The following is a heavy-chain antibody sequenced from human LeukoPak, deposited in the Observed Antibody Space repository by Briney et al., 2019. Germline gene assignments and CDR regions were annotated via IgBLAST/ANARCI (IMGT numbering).Heavy chain of an antibody. Sequence: PSETLSLTCAVYGGSFSGYYWSWIRQPPGKGLEWIGEINHSGSTNYNPSLKSRVTISVDTSKNQFSLKLSSVTAADTAVCYCARIREQWLAPGGYDYWGQGTLVTVSS. J-gene: IGHJ4*02. CDR3: ARIREQWLAPGGYDY. CDR2: INHSGST. D-gene: IGHD6-19*01. CDR1: GGSFSGYY. V-gene: IGHV4-34*01.